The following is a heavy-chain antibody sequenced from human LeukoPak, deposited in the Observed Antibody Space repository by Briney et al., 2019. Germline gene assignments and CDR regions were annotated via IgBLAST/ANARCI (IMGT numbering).Heavy chain of an antibody. CDR2: ISSSSSTI. J-gene: IGHJ4*02. CDR3: ARDGSSSGWRVDYFDY. D-gene: IGHD6-19*01. CDR1: GFTFSSYS. Sequence: PGGSLRLSCAASGFTFSSYSMNWVRQAPGKGLEWVSYISSSSSTIYYADSVKGRFTISRDNAKNSLYLQMNSLRAEDTAVYYCARDGSSSGWRVDYFDYWGQGTLVTVSS. V-gene: IGHV3-48*01.